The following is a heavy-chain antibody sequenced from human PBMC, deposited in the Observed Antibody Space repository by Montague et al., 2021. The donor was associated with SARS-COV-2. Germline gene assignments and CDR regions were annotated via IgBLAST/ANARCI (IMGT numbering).Heavy chain of an antibody. J-gene: IGHJ4*02. V-gene: IGHV4-39*01. CDR1: GGSVSSISSH. Sequence: SETLSLTCTVSGGSVSSISSHWGWIRQPPGKGLEYIGSFYYAGGTQYNPSLKSRVTISVDTSNDQYSLKMNSVTAADTAVYFCARLYGSSFDYRGQGTLVTVSS. D-gene: IGHD4-17*01. CDR3: ARLYGSSFDY. CDR2: FYYAGGT.